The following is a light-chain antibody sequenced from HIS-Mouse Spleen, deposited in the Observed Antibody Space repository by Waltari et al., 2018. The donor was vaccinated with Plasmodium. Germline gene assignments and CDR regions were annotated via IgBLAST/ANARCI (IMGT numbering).Light chain of an antibody. Sequence: TQSPATLSVSPGERATLSCRASQSVSSNLAWYQQKPGQAPRLLIYGASTRATGIPARFSGSGSGTEFTLTISSLQSEDFAVYYCQQYNNWSFTFGHGTKVDIK. CDR1: QSVSSN. V-gene: IGKV3-15*01. CDR2: GAS. CDR3: QQYNNWSFT. J-gene: IGKJ3*01.